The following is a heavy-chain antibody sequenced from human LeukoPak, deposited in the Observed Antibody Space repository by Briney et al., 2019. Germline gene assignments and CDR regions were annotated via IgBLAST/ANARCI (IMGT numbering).Heavy chain of an antibody. CDR1: GGSISSNKW. J-gene: IGHJ4*02. Sequence: SGTLSLTCAVSGGSISSNKWWSWVRQPPGKGLEWIGEIYHSGSTNYNPSLKSRVTMSVDKSKNQFSLKVTSVTAADTAVYYCATYSPGGGGDCWGQGTLVTVS. D-gene: IGHD2-15*01. CDR2: IYHSGST. V-gene: IGHV4-4*02. CDR3: ATYSPGGGGDC.